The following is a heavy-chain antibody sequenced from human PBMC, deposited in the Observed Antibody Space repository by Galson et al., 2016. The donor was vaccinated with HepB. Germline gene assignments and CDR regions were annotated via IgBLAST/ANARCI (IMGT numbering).Heavy chain of an antibody. CDR2: IDPRDSYT. Sequence: QSGAEVTKPGESLRISCQGSGYIFANYLISWVRQMPGKGLEWIGRIDPRDSYTTYNPSFQGHVTISADTSITSVYLQWSSLKASDTAIFFCARQTRDIGGFHYGSATFLFDFWGQGTLVTVSS. D-gene: IGHD3-10*01. CDR1: GYIFANYL. V-gene: IGHV5-10-1*01. CDR3: ARQTRDIGGFHYGSATFLFDF. J-gene: IGHJ4*02.